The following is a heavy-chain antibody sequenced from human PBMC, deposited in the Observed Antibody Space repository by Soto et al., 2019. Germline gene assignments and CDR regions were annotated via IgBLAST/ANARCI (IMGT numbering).Heavy chain of an antibody. CDR2: IWFDGSNK. CDR3: ARDVSDYDSSGYFTY. Sequence: VQLAESGGGVVQPGRSLRLSCVVSGFTFSSYGMHWVRQAPGKGLEWVAVIWFDGSNKYYADSVRGRFTISRDNSKNTLYLQMNSLRAEDTAVYYCARDVSDYDSSGYFTYWGQGTLVTVSS. CDR1: GFTFSSYG. D-gene: IGHD3-22*01. V-gene: IGHV3-33*01. J-gene: IGHJ4*02.